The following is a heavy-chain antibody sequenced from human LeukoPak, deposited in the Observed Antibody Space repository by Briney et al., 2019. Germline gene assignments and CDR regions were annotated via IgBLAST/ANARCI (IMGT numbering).Heavy chain of an antibody. CDR3: ARGGAWTGTYPYFQY. V-gene: IGHV3-11*01. CDR2: VSTTSLTI. J-gene: IGHJ4*02. Sequence: MPGGSLRLSCAASGFTFSDYYMTWVRQAPGKGLEWIAYVSTTSLTIYYAVSVKGRFTISRDNAKNSVYLQMNSLGVDDTAVYYCARGGAWTGTYPYFQYWGQGSLVTVSS. D-gene: IGHD3/OR15-3a*01. CDR1: GFTFSDYY.